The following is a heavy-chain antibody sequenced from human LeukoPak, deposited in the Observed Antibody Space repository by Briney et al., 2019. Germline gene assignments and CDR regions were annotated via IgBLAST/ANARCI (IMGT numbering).Heavy chain of an antibody. CDR1: GFTFSSYA. D-gene: IGHD3-22*01. CDR2: ISGSGGST. CDR3: ARVYDSSGYPHYYYYYGMDV. V-gene: IGHV3-23*01. J-gene: IGHJ6*02. Sequence: PGGSLRLSCAASGFTFSSYAMSWVRQAPGKGLEWVSAISGSGGSTYYADSVKGRFTISRDNSKNTLYLQMNSLRAEDTAVYYCARVYDSSGYPHYYYYYGMDVWGQGTTVTVSS.